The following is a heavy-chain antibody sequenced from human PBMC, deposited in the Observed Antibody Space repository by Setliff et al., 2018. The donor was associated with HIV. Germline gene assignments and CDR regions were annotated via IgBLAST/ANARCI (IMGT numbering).Heavy chain of an antibody. CDR1: GYTSTHYA. V-gene: IGHV1-3*01. Sequence: ASVKVSCKASGYTSTHYALHWVRQAPGQRLEWMGWINAGTADTKYSQNFQGRVTFTKDTSANTAYLQLSSLRSEDTAVYYCARRGRFTGGYKYGSDYFDHWGQGTLVTVSS. CDR3: ARRGRFTGGYKYGSDYFDH. CDR2: INAGTADT. D-gene: IGHD5-18*01. J-gene: IGHJ4*02.